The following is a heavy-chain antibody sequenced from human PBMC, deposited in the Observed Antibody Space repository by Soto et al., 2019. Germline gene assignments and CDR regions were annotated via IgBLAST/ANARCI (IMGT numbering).Heavy chain of an antibody. J-gene: IGHJ1*01. CDR3: ARAYGSQPSYLQY. CDR1: GYTFTSYTFTSYS. CDR2: INPSGGTT. V-gene: IGHV1-46*03. D-gene: IGHD2-2*01. Sequence: QVQLVQSGAEVKKPGASVKVSCKASGYTFTSYTFTSYSIHWVRQAPGQGLEWMGIINPSGGTTSYAQKFQGRVTMTGDTSTSTVYMELSSLRSEDTAVHHCARAYGSQPSYLQYWGQGTLVTVSS.